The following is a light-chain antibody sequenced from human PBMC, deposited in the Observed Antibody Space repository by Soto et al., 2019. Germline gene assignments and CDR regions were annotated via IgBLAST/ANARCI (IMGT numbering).Light chain of an antibody. V-gene: IGLV2-14*01. J-gene: IGLJ1*01. CDR1: SSDIGVYNY. Sequence: QSVLTQPASVSGSPGQSITFSCTGTSSDIGVYNYVSWYQQHPGKAPKLMIYEVNNRPSGLSNRFSGSKSGNTASLTISGLQAEDEADYYCSSYTTSNAYVFGTGTKVTVL. CDR3: SSYTTSNAYV. CDR2: EVN.